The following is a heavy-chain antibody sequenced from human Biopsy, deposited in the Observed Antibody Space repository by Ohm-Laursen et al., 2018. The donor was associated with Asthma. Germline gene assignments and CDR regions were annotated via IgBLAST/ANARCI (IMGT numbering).Heavy chain of an antibody. D-gene: IGHD3-9*01. CDR3: AKDRDYDILTGPPGFDY. J-gene: IGHJ4*02. V-gene: IGHV3-23*01. CDR2: ISGSGGST. Sequence: GSLRLSCTASGFTFSNYAMSWVRQAPGKGLEWVSAISGSGGSTYYADSVKGRFTISRDNSKNTLYLQMNSLRAEDTAVYYCAKDRDYDILTGPPGFDYWGQGTLVTVSS. CDR1: GFTFSNYA.